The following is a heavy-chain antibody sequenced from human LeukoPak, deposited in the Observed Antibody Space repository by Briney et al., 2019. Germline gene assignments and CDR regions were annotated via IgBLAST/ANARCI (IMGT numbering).Heavy chain of an antibody. CDR2: ITSSGPYM. D-gene: IGHD3-10*01. CDR1: GFTFSSYA. Sequence: GSLRLSCAASGFTFSSYAMSWVRQAPGKGLEWVSSITSSGPYMLYADSVKHRFTISRDNTKNLLYLEMNRLRAEDTAMYFCVRDVGAVRGEVYFDYWGQGTLVTVSS. CDR3: VRDVGAVRGEVYFDY. V-gene: IGHV3-21*06. J-gene: IGHJ4*02.